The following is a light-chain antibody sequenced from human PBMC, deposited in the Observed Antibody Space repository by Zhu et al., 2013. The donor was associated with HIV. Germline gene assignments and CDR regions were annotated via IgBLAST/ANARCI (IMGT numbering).Light chain of an antibody. CDR2: GAT. CDR3: GSYTSTTTVI. CDR1: NSDVGRYNL. V-gene: IGLV2-14*02. J-gene: IGLJ2*01. Sequence: QSALTQPASMSGSPGQSITISCTGTNSDVGRYNLVSWYRQHPGKAPKLIIYGATKRPSGISNRFSGSKSGNTASLTISGLQAEDEADYYCGSYTSTTTVIFGGGTKVTVL.